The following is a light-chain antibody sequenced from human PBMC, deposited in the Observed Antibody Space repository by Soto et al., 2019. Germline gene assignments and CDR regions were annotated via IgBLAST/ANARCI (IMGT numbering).Light chain of an antibody. V-gene: IGLV2-14*01. Sequence: QSALTQPASVSGSPGQSITISCTGTSSDVGGYNYVSWYQQHPGKAPKLLIYEVTSRPSGISNRFSGSKSGNTASLTISGLQAEDEADYYCSSYASSTSPVLFGGGTKLTVL. CDR2: EVT. CDR3: SSYASSTSPVL. CDR1: SSDVGGYNY. J-gene: IGLJ2*01.